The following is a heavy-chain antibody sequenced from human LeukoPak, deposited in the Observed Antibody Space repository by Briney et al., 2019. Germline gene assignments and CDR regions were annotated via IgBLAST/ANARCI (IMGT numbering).Heavy chain of an antibody. Sequence: ASVKVSCKASGYTFTGYYVHWVRQVPGQGLEWMGWINSNSGDTKYAQKFQGRVTMTRATSIGLAYMELSRLKSDDTAVYYCATSRFLEWLYLLDYWGQGTLVTVSS. J-gene: IGHJ4*02. CDR1: GYTFTGYY. CDR3: ATSRFLEWLYLLDY. V-gene: IGHV1-2*02. CDR2: INSNSGDT. D-gene: IGHD3-3*01.